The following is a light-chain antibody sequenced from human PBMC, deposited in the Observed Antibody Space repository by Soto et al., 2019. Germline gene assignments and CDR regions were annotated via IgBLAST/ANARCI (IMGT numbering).Light chain of an antibody. Sequence: ALTQPASVSGSPGQSIAISCTGTNSDVGGYNYVSWYQHHPGKAPKLMIYEVSNRPSGVSNRFSGSKSGNTASLTISGLQAEDEADYYCSSYTTSTTWVFGGGTKLTVL. V-gene: IGLV2-14*01. CDR2: EVS. CDR3: SSYTTSTTWV. J-gene: IGLJ3*02. CDR1: NSDVGGYNY.